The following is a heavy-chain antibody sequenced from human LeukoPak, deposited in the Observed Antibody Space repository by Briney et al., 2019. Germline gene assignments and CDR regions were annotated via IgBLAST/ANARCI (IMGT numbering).Heavy chain of an antibody. D-gene: IGHD3-16*01. J-gene: IGHJ2*01. Sequence: SETLSLTCTVSGGSISSYYWSWIRQPPGKGLEWIGYIYYSGSTNYNPSLKSQVTISVDTYKNQFSLKLSSVTAADTAVYYCARVGGGGWYFDLWGRGTLVTVSS. V-gene: IGHV4-59*01. CDR3: ARVGGGGWYFDL. CDR2: IYYSGST. CDR1: GGSISSYY.